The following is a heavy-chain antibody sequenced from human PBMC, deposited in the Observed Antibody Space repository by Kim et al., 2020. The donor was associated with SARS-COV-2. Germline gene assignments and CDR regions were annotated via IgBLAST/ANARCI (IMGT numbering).Heavy chain of an antibody. Sequence: SETLSLTCTVSGGSISTGDSYWNGIRQAPGGGLEWLGYIYYSGHTYYNPSLMSRLNMSVDTSKNQFSLNLTSVTAADTAVYYCARDRVSSSSYEAFDIWGQGTTVNVSS. CDR2: IYYSGHT. CDR1: GGSISTGDSY. J-gene: IGHJ3*02. D-gene: IGHD6-13*01. CDR3: ARDRVSSSSYEAFDI. V-gene: IGHV4-30-4*01.